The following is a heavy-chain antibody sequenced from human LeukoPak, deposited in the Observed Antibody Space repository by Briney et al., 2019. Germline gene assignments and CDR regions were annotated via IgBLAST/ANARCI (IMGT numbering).Heavy chain of an antibody. D-gene: IGHD3-16*01. CDR1: GYTFTGYY. Sequence: ASVKVSCKASGYTFTGYYIHWVRQAPGQGLEWMGRINPNSGGTNYAQKFQGRVTMTRDTSITTAYMELSRLRSDDTAVYFCARDRYVARYFDYWGQGTLVTVSS. J-gene: IGHJ4*02. CDR3: ARDRYVARYFDY. V-gene: IGHV1-2*02. CDR2: INPNSGGT.